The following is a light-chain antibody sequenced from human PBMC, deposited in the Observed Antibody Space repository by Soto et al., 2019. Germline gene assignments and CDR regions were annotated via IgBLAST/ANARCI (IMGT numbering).Light chain of an antibody. CDR3: QQYGGSLMT. J-gene: IGKJ5*01. V-gene: IGKV3-15*01. CDR1: QSISDT. CDR2: GAS. Sequence: EIVMTQSPATLSVSPGGRVTLSCRASQSISDTIAWYQQKPGQAPRLLIYGASARATGFPARFSGSGSRTDFTLTISSLQSEDFAIYYCQQYGGSLMTFGQGTRLEIK.